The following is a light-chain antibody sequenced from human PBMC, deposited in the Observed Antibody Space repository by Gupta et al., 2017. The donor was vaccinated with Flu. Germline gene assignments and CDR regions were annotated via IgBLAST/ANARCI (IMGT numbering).Light chain of an antibody. CDR3: HQYYDMPLS. V-gene: IGKV4-1*01. Sequence: DIVMTQSPNSPAVSLGERANINCKSSQSVLYNSDNRNFLAWYQQKPGQPPKLLIYWASTRESGVPDRFTGSGSGTNFTLTISSLQAADVAVYYCHQYYDMPLSFGGGTKVESK. CDR2: WAS. CDR1: QSVLYNSDNRNF. J-gene: IGKJ4*01.